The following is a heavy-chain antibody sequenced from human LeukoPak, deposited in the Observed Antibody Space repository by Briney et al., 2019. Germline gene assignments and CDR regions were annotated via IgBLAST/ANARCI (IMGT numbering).Heavy chain of an antibody. CDR1: GGTFSSYA. J-gene: IGHJ3*02. CDR3: AREGYYGSGSYYPSAFDI. V-gene: IGHV1-69*04. D-gene: IGHD3-10*01. CDR2: IIPILGIA. Sequence: ASVKVSCKASGGTFSSYAFSWVRQAPGQGLEWMGRIIPILGIANYAQKFQGRVTITADKSTSTAYMELSSLRSEDTAVYYSAREGYYGSGSYYPSAFDIWGQGTMVTVSS.